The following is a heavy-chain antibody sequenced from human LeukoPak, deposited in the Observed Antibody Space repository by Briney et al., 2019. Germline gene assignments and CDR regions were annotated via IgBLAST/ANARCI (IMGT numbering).Heavy chain of an antibody. CDR1: GGSMSSYY. V-gene: IGHV4-59*01. CDR2: IYYSGST. J-gene: IGHJ3*02. D-gene: IGHD1-1*01. CDR3: ARDLPTRSAFDI. Sequence: SETLSLTCTVSGGSMSSYYWSWIRQPPGKGLECIGYIYYSGSTNYNPSLKSRVTISVDTSKNQFSLKLSSVTAADTAVYYCARDLPTRSAFDIWGQGTMVTVSS.